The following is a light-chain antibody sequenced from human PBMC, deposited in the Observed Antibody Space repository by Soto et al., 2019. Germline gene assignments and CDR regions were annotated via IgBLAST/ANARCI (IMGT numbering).Light chain of an antibody. CDR3: QQYGSSPRT. V-gene: IGKV3D-20*01. Sequence: TLALSPGESATLSCRASETVAGSYLAWYQQKPGLAPRLPIYDASSRATGIPDRFSGSGSGTDFTLTISRLEPEDFAVYYCQQYGSSPRTFGQGTKVDIK. J-gene: IGKJ1*01. CDR1: ETVAGSY. CDR2: DAS.